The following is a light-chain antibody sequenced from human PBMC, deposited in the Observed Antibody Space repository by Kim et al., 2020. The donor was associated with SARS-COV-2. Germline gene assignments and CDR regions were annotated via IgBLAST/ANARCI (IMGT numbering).Light chain of an antibody. V-gene: IGKV1-9*01. CDR1: ISSY. CDR3: QQLGSTPYT. Sequence: ISSYFAWYQQKPGKAPKLLIYAVSTLLSGVPSRFSGRGSGTDFTLTISSLQPEDSATYYCQQLGSTPYTFGQGTKLEIK. J-gene: IGKJ2*01. CDR2: AVS.